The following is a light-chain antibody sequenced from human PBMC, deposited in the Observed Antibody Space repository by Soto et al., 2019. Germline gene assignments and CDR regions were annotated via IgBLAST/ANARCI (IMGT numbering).Light chain of an antibody. CDR3: QQYGRSRWT. J-gene: IGKJ1*01. V-gene: IGKV3-20*01. CDR1: QSVSSSY. CDR2: GAS. Sequence: EILLTQSPGTLSLSPGERATLSCRASQSVSSSYLTWYQQKPGQAPRLLIYGASSRATGIPDRFSGSGSGTDFPLTISRLEPEDFAVYYCQQYGRSRWTFGQGTKVEIK.